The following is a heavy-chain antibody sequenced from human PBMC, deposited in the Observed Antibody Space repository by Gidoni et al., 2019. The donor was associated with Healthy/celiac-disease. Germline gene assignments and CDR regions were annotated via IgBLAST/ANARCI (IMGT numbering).Heavy chain of an antibody. J-gene: IGHJ4*02. D-gene: IGHD3-22*01. CDR2: IYYSGST. CDR1: GGSISSSSYY. V-gene: IGHV4-39*07. CDR3: AREWPNSGSLYYFDY. Sequence: QLQLQESGPGLVKPSETLSLTCTVSGGSISSSSYYWGWIRQPPGKGLEWIGSIYYSGSTYYNPSLKSRVTISVDTSKNQFSLKLSSVTAADTAVYYCAREWPNSGSLYYFDYWGQGTLVTVSS.